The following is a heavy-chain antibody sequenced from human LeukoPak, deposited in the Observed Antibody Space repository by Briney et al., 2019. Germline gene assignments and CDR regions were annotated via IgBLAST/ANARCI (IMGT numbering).Heavy chain of an antibody. Sequence: EASVKLSCTASGYSFTSYGISWVRQAPGQGLELMGWISGYNGNTNYAQRLQGRVTMTTDTSTSTAYMELRSLSSDDTAVYYCARDRPYYYDSSAYYPDFWGQGTLVTVSS. D-gene: IGHD3-22*01. J-gene: IGHJ4*02. CDR1: GYSFTSYG. CDR3: ARDRPYYYDSSAYYPDF. CDR2: ISGYNGNT. V-gene: IGHV1-18*01.